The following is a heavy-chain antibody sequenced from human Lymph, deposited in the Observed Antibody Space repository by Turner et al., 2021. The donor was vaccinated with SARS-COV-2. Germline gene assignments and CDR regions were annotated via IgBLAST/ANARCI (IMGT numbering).Heavy chain of an antibody. V-gene: IGHV4-39*01. CDR2: IYYSGST. D-gene: IGHD3-22*01. CDR3: ARNDRVGVQSFDY. CDR1: GGSISSSSYY. J-gene: IGHJ4*02. Sequence: QLQLQESGPGLVKPSETLSLTCTVSGGSISSSSYYWGWIRQPPGKGLEWIGNIYYSGSTYYNPSLKSRVTISVDTSKNQFSLKLSSVTAADTAVYYCARNDRVGVQSFDYWGQGTLVIVSS.